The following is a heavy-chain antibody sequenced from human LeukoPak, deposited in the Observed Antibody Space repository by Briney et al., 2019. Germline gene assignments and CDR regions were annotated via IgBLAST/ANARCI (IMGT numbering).Heavy chain of an antibody. CDR2: ISAYNGNT. J-gene: IGHJ4*02. CDR1: GYTFTSYG. D-gene: IGHD3-3*01. CDR3: ARGVLYDFWSGSDY. V-gene: IGHV1-18*01. Sequence: ASVKVSCKASGYTFTSYGISWVRQAPGQGLEWMGWISAYNGNTNYAQKLQGRVTMTTDTSTSTAYVELRSLRSDDTAVYYCARGVLYDFWSGSDYWGQGTLVTVSS.